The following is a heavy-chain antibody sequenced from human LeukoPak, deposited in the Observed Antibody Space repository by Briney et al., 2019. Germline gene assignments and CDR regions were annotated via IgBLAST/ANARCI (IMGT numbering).Heavy chain of an antibody. Sequence: SETLSLTCTVSGGSISSGGYYWSGIRQHPGRGLEWIGYIYYRGNTYYNPSLKSRVTISIDSSKNHFSMKLSSVTAADTAVYYCARVPYYDSSGPYFDYWGQGTLVTVSS. D-gene: IGHD3-22*01. CDR2: IYYRGNT. V-gene: IGHV4-31*03. CDR1: GGSISSGGYY. J-gene: IGHJ4*02. CDR3: ARVPYYDSSGPYFDY.